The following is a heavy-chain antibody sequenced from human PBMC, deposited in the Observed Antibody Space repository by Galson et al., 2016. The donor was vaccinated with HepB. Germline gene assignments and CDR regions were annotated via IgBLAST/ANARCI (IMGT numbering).Heavy chain of an antibody. D-gene: IGHD3-16*01. Sequence: SLRLSCADSGFIFRSYAMNWVRQAPGKGLEWLAVISNDGSNKYYADSVKGRFTISRDNSKNTLYLQMNSLRAEDTAVYYCARLIASPWSDYYYYGMDVWGKGTTVTVSS. CDR1: GFIFRSYA. V-gene: IGHV3-30-3*01. CDR3: ARLIASPWSDYYYYGMDV. CDR2: ISNDGSNK. J-gene: IGHJ6*04.